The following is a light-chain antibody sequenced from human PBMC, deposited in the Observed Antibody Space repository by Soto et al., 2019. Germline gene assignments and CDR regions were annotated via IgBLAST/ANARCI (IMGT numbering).Light chain of an antibody. J-gene: IGLJ1*01. Sequence: QSALTQPRSVSGSPGQSVTISCTGTSSDVGGYNYVSWYQQHPGKAPKLMIYDVSERPSGVPDRFSGSKSGNTASLTISGLQAEDEADYYYCSYAGSYTEVFGTGTKVTVL. CDR2: DVS. CDR3: CSYAGSYTEV. V-gene: IGLV2-11*01. CDR1: SSDVGGYNY.